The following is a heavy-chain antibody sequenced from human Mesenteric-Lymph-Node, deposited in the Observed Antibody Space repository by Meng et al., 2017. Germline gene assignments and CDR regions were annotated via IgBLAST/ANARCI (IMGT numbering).Heavy chain of an antibody. CDR3: ARVGQWLPIDY. Sequence: QLQRQGSGPGLVKPSETLSLTCTVSGGSISSSNYYWDWIRQPPGKGLEWIGAIYHSGSTSYNPSLKSRVTISVDKSKNQFSLNLSSVTAADTAVYYCARVGQWLPIDYWGQGTLVTVSS. V-gene: IGHV4-39*07. CDR1: GGSISSSNYY. CDR2: IYHSGST. J-gene: IGHJ4*02. D-gene: IGHD6-19*01.